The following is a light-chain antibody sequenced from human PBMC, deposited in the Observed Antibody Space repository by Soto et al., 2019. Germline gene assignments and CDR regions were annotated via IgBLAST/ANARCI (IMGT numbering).Light chain of an antibody. V-gene: IGLV2-14*01. Sequence: QSVLTQPASVSGPPGQSITISCTGTSSDVGGYNYVSWYQQQPGKAPKLMIYQVSNRPSGVSNRFSGSKSGNTASLTISGLQAEDEADYYCSSYTSSSPYVFGIGTKVTVL. J-gene: IGLJ1*01. CDR2: QVS. CDR1: SSDVGGYNY. CDR3: SSYTSSSPYV.